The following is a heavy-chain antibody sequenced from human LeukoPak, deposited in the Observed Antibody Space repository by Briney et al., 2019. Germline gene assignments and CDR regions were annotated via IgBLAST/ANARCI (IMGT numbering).Heavy chain of an antibody. CDR1: GFTFSSYA. J-gene: IGHJ4*02. V-gene: IGHV3-23*01. D-gene: IGHD2-21*02. Sequence: GGSLRLSCAASGFTFSSYAMSWVRQAPGKGLEWVSAISGSGGSTYYADSVKGRFTISRDNSKNTLYLQMNSLRAEDTAVYCCAKEVAVVTAILYFDYWGQGTLVTVSS. CDR3: AKEVAVVTAILYFDY. CDR2: ISGSGGST.